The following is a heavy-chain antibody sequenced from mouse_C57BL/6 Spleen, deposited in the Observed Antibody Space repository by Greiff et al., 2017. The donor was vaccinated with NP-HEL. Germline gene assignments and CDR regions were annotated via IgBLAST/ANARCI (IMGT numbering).Heavy chain of an antibody. CDR2: ISSGGSYT. CDR3: ARHGLTGPENFDY. J-gene: IGHJ2*01. D-gene: IGHD4-1*01. CDR1: GFTFSSYG. V-gene: IGHV5-6*01. Sequence: VQLKQSGGDLVKPGGSLKLSCAASGFTFSSYGMSWVRQTPDKRLEWVATISSGGSYTYYPDSVKGRFTISRDNAKNTLYLQMSSLKSEDTAMYYCARHGLTGPENFDYWGQGTTLTVSS.